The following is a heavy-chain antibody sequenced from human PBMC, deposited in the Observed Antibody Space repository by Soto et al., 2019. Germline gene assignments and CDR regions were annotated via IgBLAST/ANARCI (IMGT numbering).Heavy chain of an antibody. D-gene: IGHD6-19*01. CDR2: IIPIFGTA. V-gene: IGHV1-69*13. CDR1: GGTFSSYA. Sequence: ASVKVSCKASGGTFSSYAISWVRQAPGQGLEWMGGIIPIFGTANYAQKFQGRVTITADESTSTAYMELSSLRSEDTAVYYCARESAAPYSSGWRATEYFDYWGQGTLVTAPQ. CDR3: ARESAAPYSSGWRATEYFDY. J-gene: IGHJ4*02.